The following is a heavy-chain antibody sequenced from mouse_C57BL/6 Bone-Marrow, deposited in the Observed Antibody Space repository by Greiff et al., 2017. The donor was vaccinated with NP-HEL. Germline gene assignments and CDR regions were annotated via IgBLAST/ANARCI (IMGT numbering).Heavy chain of an antibody. J-gene: IGHJ4*01. V-gene: IGHV1-58*01. CDR3: TRSGCPMDY. CDR2: IYIGNGYT. Sequence: VQLKESGAELVRPGSSVKMSCKTSGYTFTSYGINWVKQRPGQGLEWIGYIYIGNGYTEYNEKFKGKATLTAVTSASTAYMELSSLTNEDSAVYYCTRSGCPMDYWGQGTSVTVSS. D-gene: IGHD3-2*02. CDR1: GYTFTSYG.